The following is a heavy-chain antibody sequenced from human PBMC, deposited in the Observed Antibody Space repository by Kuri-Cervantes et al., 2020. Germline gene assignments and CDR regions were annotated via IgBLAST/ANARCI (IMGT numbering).Heavy chain of an antibody. J-gene: IGHJ4*02. D-gene: IGHD1-1*01. V-gene: IGHV3-7*01. CDR2: IKVDGSEI. Sequence: GESLKISCAASGFSFSSYWMSWVRQAPGKGLEWVANIKVDGSEIYYVDSVKGRFTISRDNAKNSLYLHMNSQRAEDTAVYYCARMRVSDDAVDYWGQGTPVTISS. CDR3: ARMRVSDDAVDY. CDR1: GFSFSSYW.